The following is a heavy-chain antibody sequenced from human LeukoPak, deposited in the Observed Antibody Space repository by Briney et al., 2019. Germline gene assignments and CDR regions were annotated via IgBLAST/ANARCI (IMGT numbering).Heavy chain of an antibody. V-gene: IGHV4-59*08. J-gene: IGHJ3*02. Sequence: SETLSLTCTVSGGSISSYYWSWIRQPPGKGLEWIGYIYYSGSTNYNPSLKSRVTISVDTSKTQFSLKLSSVPAADTAVYYCARQIQLNAFDIWGQGTIVTVSS. D-gene: IGHD5-18*01. CDR3: ARQIQLNAFDI. CDR2: IYYSGST. CDR1: GGSISSYY.